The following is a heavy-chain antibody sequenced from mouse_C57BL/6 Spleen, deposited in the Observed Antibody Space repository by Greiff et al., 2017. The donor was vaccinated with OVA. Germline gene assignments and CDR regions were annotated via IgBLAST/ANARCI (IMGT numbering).Heavy chain of an antibody. CDR2: IRNKANGYTT. CDR1: GFTFTDYY. Sequence: VQLKESGGGLVQPGGSLCLSCAASGFTFTDYYMSWVRQPPGKALEWLGFIRNKANGYTTEYSASVKGRFTISRDNSQSILYLQMNALRAEDSATYYGARYYYGSSYAMDYWGQGTSVTVSS. D-gene: IGHD1-1*01. V-gene: IGHV7-3*01. CDR3: ARYYYGSSYAMDY. J-gene: IGHJ4*01.